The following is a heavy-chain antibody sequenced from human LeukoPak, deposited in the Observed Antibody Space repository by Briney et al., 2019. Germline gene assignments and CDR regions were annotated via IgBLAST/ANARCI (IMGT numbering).Heavy chain of an antibody. CDR2: IKSKADGGTS. CDR1: GFTFTNAW. CDR3: TTSWY. D-gene: IGHD6-6*01. V-gene: IGHV3-15*01. Sequence: PGGSLRLSCAVSGFTFTNAWMNWVRQVPGKGLEWVGRIKSKADGGTSDYAAPVKGRFTISRDDSKNTLYLQMNRLKTEDTAVYYCTTSWYWGQGTLVTVSS. J-gene: IGHJ4*02.